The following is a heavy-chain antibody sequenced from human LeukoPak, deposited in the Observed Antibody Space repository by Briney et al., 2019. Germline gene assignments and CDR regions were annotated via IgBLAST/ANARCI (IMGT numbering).Heavy chain of an antibody. D-gene: IGHD3-22*01. CDR1: GGSFSGFY. J-gene: IGHJ4*02. Sequence: SETLSLTCAVYGGSFSGFYWSWIRQPPAKGLEWIGEINHSGSTNYNPSLKSRVTISVDTSKNQFSLKLSSVTAADTAVYYCARGQGYYDSAYYFDSWGQGALVTVSS. CDR3: ARGQGYYDSAYYFDS. CDR2: INHSGST. V-gene: IGHV4-34*01.